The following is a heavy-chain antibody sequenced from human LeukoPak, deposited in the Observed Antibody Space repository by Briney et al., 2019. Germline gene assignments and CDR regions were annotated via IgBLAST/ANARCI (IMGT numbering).Heavy chain of an antibody. CDR1: GGSITSGY. V-gene: IGHV4-59*08. CDR2: IYNSGSS. D-gene: IGHD5-12*01. J-gene: IGHJ4*02. CDR3: ARHRYGYDYFDY. Sequence: SETLSLTCTVSGGSITSGYWSWIWQPPGKGLEWIGYIYNSGSSNNNPSLKSRVTISVDTSKNQLSLKLRSVTAADTAVYYCARHRYGYDYFDYWGQGTLVTVSS.